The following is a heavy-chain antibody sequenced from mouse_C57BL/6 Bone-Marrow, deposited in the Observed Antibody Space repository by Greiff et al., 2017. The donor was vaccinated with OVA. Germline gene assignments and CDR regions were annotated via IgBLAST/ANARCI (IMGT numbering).Heavy chain of an antibody. D-gene: IGHD2-4*01. J-gene: IGHJ3*01. CDR2: IYPRSGNP. Sequence: QVQLQQSGAELARPGASVKLSCKASGYTFTSYGISWVKQRPGQGLEWIGEIYPRSGNPYYNEKFKGKATLTADKSSSTAYMELRSLTSEDSAVYFCARRDCDYDPAWFAYWGQGTLVTVSA. V-gene: IGHV1-81*01. CDR1: GYTFTSYG. CDR3: ARRDCDYDPAWFAY.